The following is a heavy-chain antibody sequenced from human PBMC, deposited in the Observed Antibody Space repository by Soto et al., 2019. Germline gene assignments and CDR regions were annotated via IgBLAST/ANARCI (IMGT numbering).Heavy chain of an antibody. J-gene: IGHJ4*02. CDR1: GGSVSNNNW. Sequence: VQLQESGPGLVKPSGTLSLSCAVSGGSVSNNNWWSWVRQAPGKGLVWVSRLHSDGRITTYADSVKGRFTVSRDIAKNTLYLQMDSLRAEDTAMYYCARGRGSFYLDFWGQGTLVTVSS. D-gene: IGHD1-26*01. CDR3: ARGRGSFYLDF. V-gene: IGHV3-74*01. CDR2: LHSDGRIT.